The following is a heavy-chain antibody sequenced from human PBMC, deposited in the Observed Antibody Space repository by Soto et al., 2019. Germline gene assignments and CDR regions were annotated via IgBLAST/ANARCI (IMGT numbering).Heavy chain of an antibody. J-gene: IGHJ6*02. CDR2: IYTSGST. D-gene: IGHD3-10*01. CDR1: GGSISSYY. CDR3: ARDRGGTMVRGVLKVYYYGMDV. Sequence: PSETLSLTCTVSGGSISSYYWSWIRQPAGKGLEWIGRIYTSGSTNYNPSLKSRVTMSVDTSKNQFSLKLSSVTAADTAVYYCARDRGGTMVRGVLKVYYYGMDVWGQGTTVTVSS. V-gene: IGHV4-4*07.